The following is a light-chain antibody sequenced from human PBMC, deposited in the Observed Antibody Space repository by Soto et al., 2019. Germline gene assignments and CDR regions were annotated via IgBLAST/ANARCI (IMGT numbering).Light chain of an antibody. CDR3: QQYNSYSWA. V-gene: IGKV1-5*03. CDR2: KAS. Sequence: DIQMTQSPSTLSASVGDGVTITCRASQSISTWLAWYQQRAGKAPKLLIYKASNLESGVPSRFSGSGSGTDFTLTISSLQPDDFATYYCQQYNSYSWAFGQGTKVDIK. CDR1: QSISTW. J-gene: IGKJ1*01.